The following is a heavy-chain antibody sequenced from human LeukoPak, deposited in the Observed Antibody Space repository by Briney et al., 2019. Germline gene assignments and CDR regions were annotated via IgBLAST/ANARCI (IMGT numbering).Heavy chain of an antibody. CDR2: IQSSGRT. D-gene: IGHD6-6*01. CDR3: AARYSSSSSWFDP. CDR1: GGSISSGAYY. V-gene: IGHV4-31*03. Sequence: SETLSLTCTVSGGSISSGAYYWSWIRQYPGKGLEWIGYIQSSGRTYSNPSLRSRVTISIDTSKNHFSLKLHSVTAADTAVYYCAARYSSSSSWFDPWGQGTLVTVSS. J-gene: IGHJ5*02.